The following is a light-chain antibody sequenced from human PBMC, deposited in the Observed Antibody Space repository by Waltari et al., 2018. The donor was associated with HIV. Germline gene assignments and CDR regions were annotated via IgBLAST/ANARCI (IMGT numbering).Light chain of an antibody. CDR3: SAYTTSNTYV. CDR1: SSDVGNFNY. CDR2: DVY. V-gene: IGLV2-14*03. Sequence: QSAPTQPASVSGSPGQSITISCTGSSSDVGNFNYVSWYQHHPGKAPKVMIYDVYKRPSEVSDRFSGSKSGNTASLTISGLQAEDEADYYCSAYTTSNTYVFGTGTKVSVL. J-gene: IGLJ1*01.